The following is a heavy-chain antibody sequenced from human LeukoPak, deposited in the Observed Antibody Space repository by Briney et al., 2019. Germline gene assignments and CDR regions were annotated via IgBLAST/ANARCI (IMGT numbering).Heavy chain of an antibody. CDR3: ARAELLWSPGIYY. D-gene: IGHD3-10*01. CDR1: GGSISSYY. J-gene: IGHJ4*02. Sequence: TSETLSLTCTVSGGSISSYYWSWIRQPPRKGLEWIGYIYYSGSTNYNPSLKSRVTISVDTSKNQFSLKLSSVTAADTAVYYCARAELLWSPGIYYCGQGTLVTVSS. V-gene: IGHV4-59*01. CDR2: IYYSGST.